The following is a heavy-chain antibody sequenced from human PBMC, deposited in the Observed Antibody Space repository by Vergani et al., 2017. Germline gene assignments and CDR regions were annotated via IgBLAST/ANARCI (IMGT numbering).Heavy chain of an antibody. CDR2: INHSGTT. CDR3: ARDGGSGSYFSYYYYGMDV. Sequence: QVQLQQWGAGLLKPSETLSLTCAVYGGSFSGYYWSWIGQPPGKGLEWIGEINHSGTTNSNPSLKSRVTISVDTSKNQFSLKLSSVTAADTAVYYCARDGGSGSYFSYYYYGMDVWGQGTTVTVSS. V-gene: IGHV4-34*01. J-gene: IGHJ6*02. D-gene: IGHD1-26*01. CDR1: GGSFSGYY.